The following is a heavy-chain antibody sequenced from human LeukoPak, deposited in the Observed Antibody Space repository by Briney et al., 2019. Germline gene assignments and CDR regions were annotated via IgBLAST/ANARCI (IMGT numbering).Heavy chain of an antibody. J-gene: IGHJ4*02. CDR1: GYTFTSYG. CDR2: ISAYNGNT. V-gene: IGHV1-18*01. CDR3: ARVAPGITAAAPYYLDY. D-gene: IGHD6-13*01. Sequence: GASVKVSCKASGYTFTSYGISWVRQAPGQGLEWMGWISAYNGNTNYAQKLQGRVTMTTDTSTSTAYMELRSLRSDDTAVYYCARVAPGITAAAPYYLDYWGQGTLVTVSS.